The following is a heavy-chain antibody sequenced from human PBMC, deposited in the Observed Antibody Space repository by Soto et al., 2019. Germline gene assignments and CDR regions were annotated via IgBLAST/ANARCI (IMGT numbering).Heavy chain of an antibody. J-gene: IGHJ6*02. CDR3: ARENSYGDYAGPYYYYGMDV. CDR1: GYTFTSYT. D-gene: IGHD4-17*01. CDR2: INPANGNT. Sequence: QVQLVQSGAEVKKPGASVKVSCKASGYTFTSYTMHWVRQAPGQRLEWMGWINPANGNTKYSQKFQGRVTITRDTSANTAYMELSSLRSEDTAVYYCARENSYGDYAGPYYYYGMDVWGQGTTVTVSS. V-gene: IGHV1-3*01.